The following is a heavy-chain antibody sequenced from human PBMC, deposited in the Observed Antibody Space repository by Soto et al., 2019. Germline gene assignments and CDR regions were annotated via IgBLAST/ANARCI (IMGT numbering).Heavy chain of an antibody. Sequence: GGSLRLSCAASGFTFSSYAMHWVRQAPGKGLGWVAVISYDGSNKYYADSVKGRFTIPRDNSKNTLYLQMNSLRAEDTAVYYCARDRAIVVVVAARVMDVWGQGTTVTVSS. D-gene: IGHD2-15*01. J-gene: IGHJ6*02. CDR2: ISYDGSNK. CDR3: ARDRAIVVVVAARVMDV. CDR1: GFTFSSYA. V-gene: IGHV3-30-3*01.